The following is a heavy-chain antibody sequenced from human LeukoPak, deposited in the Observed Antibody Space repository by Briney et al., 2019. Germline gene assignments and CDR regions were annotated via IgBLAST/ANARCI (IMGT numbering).Heavy chain of an antibody. CDR3: AKERCANYGSVPFYYYYGMDV. Sequence: GGSLRLSCAASGFTFSSYGMHWVRQAPGKGLEWVAVISYDGSNKYYADSVKGRFTISRDNSKNTLYLQMNSLRAEDTAVYYCAKERCANYGSVPFYYYYGMDVWGQGTTVTVSS. CDR2: ISYDGSNK. V-gene: IGHV3-30*18. J-gene: IGHJ6*02. D-gene: IGHD3-10*01. CDR1: GFTFSSYG.